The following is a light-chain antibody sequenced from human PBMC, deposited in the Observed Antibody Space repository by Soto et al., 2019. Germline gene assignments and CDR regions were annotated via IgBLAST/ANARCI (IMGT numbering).Light chain of an antibody. J-gene: IGKJ4*01. CDR1: QSVSSY. CDR3: QQRSNWPPT. Sequence: EIVLTQSPATLPLSPGERATLSCRASQSVSSYLAWYQQKPGQAPRLLIYDASNRATGIPARFSGSGSGTDFTLTISSLEPADYAVYYCQQRSNWPPTFGGGTKVEIK. V-gene: IGKV3-11*01. CDR2: DAS.